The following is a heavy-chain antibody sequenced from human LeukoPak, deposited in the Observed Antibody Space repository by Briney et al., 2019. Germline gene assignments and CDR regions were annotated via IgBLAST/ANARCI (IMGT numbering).Heavy chain of an antibody. CDR3: ARDRDTAMVIDLLDY. D-gene: IGHD5-18*01. CDR1: GYTFTGYY. J-gene: IGHJ4*02. CDR2: INPNSGGT. V-gene: IGHV1-2*02. Sequence: GASVKVSCKASGYTFTGYYMHWVRQAPGQGLEWMGWINPNSGGTTYAQKFQGRVTMTRDTSISTAYMELSRLRSDDTAVYYCARDRDTAMVIDLLDYWGQGTLVTVSS.